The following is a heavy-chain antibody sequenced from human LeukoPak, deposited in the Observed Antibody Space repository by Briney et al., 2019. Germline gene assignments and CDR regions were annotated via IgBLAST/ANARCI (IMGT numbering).Heavy chain of an antibody. CDR3: ARALVPYYFDY. Sequence: PSETLSLTCTVSGGPISSYYWSWIRQPPGKGLEWIGYIYYSGSTNYNPSLRSRVTISVDTSKNQFSLKLSSVTAADTAVYYCARALVPYYFDYWGQGTLVTVSS. J-gene: IGHJ4*02. V-gene: IGHV4-59*01. CDR1: GGPISSYY. D-gene: IGHD2-2*01. CDR2: IYYSGST.